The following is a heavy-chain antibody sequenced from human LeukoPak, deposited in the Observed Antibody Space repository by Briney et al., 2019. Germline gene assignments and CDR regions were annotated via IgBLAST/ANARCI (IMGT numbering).Heavy chain of an antibody. CDR2: INHSGST. D-gene: IGHD6-19*01. CDR1: GGSFSGYY. CDR3: ARGKWLGIDY. Sequence: SETLSLTCAVYGGSFSGYYWSWIRQPPGKGLEWIGEINHSGSTNYNPSLKSRVTISVDTSKNQFSLKLSSVTAADTAVYYCARGKWLGIDYWGQGTPVTVSS. V-gene: IGHV4-34*01. J-gene: IGHJ4*02.